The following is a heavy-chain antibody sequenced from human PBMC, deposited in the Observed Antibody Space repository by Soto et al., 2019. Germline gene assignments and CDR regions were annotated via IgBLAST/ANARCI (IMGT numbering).Heavy chain of an antibody. J-gene: IGHJ4*02. CDR3: ARGQLVDIVATIRGFDY. CDR1: GFTFSSYA. CDR2: ISYDGSNK. V-gene: IGHV3-30-3*01. Sequence: GSLRLSCAASGFTFSSYAMHWVRQAPGKGLEWVAVISYDGSNKYYADSVKGRFTISRDNSKNTLYLQMNSLRAEDTAVYYCARGQLVDIVATIRGFDYWGQGTLVTVSS. D-gene: IGHD5-12*01.